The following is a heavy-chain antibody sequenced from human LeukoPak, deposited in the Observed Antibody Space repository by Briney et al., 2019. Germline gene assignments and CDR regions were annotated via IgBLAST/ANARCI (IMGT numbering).Heavy chain of an antibody. CDR2: IYYSGRT. V-gene: IGHV4-39*01. Sequence: SETLSLTCTVSGDAIRRSSYNWGWIRQPPGKGLEWIGSIYYSGRTYYNPSLKSRVTVSVDTSKNQFSLRLSSVTAADTAVYYCARQPAYYYGSAPGAFDIWGQGTMVTVSS. J-gene: IGHJ3*02. D-gene: IGHD3-10*01. CDR3: ARQPAYYYGSAPGAFDI. CDR1: GDAIRRSSYN.